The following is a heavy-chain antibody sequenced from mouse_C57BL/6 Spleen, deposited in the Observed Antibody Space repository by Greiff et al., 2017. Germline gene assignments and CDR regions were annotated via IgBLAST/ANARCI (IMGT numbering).Heavy chain of an antibody. CDR1: GYSFTGYY. Sequence: VQLQQSGPELVKPGASVKISCKASGYSFTGYYMHWVKQSSEKSLEWIGEINPSTGGTSYNQKFKGKATLTVDKSSSTAYMQLKSLTSEDSAVYYCAREHYGSSEDYWGQGTTLTVSS. J-gene: IGHJ2*01. V-gene: IGHV1-43*01. D-gene: IGHD1-1*01. CDR2: INPSTGGT. CDR3: AREHYGSSEDY.